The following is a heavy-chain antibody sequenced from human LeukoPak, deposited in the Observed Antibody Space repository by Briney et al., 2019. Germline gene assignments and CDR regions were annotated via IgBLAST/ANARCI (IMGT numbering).Heavy chain of an antibody. V-gene: IGHV4-34*01. D-gene: IGHD4-11*01. J-gene: IGHJ5*02. CDR1: GGSFSGYY. CDR2: INHSGST. CDR3: ARGLGFRPYRWFDP. Sequence: TSETLSLTCAVYGGSFSGYYWSWIRQPPGKGLEWIGEINHSGSTNYNPSLKIRVTISVDTSKNQFSLKLSSVTAADTAVYYCARGLGFRPYRWFDPWGQGTLVTVSS.